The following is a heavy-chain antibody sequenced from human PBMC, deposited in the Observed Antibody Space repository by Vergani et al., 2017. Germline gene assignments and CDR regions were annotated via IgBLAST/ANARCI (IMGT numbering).Heavy chain of an antibody. CDR2: MNPNSGNT. V-gene: IGHV1-8*01. CDR3: AREGDCGGDCSHAFNI. D-gene: IGHD2-21*02. Sequence: QVQLVQSGAEVKKPGASVKVSCKASGYTFTSYDINWVRQATGQGLEWMGWMNPNSGNTGYAQKFQGRVTMTRNTSISTAYMELSSLRSEDTAVYYCAREGDCGGDCSHAFNIWGQGTMVTVSS. CDR1: GYTFTSYD. J-gene: IGHJ3*02.